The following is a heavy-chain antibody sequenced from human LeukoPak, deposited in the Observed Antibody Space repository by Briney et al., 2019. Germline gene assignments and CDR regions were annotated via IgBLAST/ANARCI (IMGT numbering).Heavy chain of an antibody. D-gene: IGHD6-13*01. V-gene: IGHV1-2*02. CDR2: INPNSGGT. CDR3: ARVATLLAAAAFNWFDP. CDR1: GYTFTGYY. Sequence: GASVKVSCKASGYTFTGYYMHWVRQAPGQGLEWMGWINPNSGGTNYAQKFQGRVTMTRDTSISTAYMELSRLRSDDTAVYYCARVATLLAAAAFNWFDPWGQGTLVTVSS. J-gene: IGHJ5*02.